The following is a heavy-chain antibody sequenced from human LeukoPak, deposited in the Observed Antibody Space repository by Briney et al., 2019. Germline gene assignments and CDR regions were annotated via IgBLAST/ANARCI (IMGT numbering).Heavy chain of an antibody. D-gene: IGHD5-12*01. V-gene: IGHV4-59*01. CDR1: GGSISSYY. CDR2: VHYSGST. Sequence: SETLSLTCTVSGGSISSYYWSWIRQPPGKGLEWIGYVHYSGSTHYNPSLKSRVTISVDTSKNQVSLKLRSVTAADTAVYYCARTTEGYAGGPGYSYYYYMDVWGKGTTVTISS. CDR3: ARTTEGYAGGPGYSYYYYMDV. J-gene: IGHJ6*03.